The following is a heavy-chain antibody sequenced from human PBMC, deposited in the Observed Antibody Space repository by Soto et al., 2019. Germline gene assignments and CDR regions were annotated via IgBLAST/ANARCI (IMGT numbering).Heavy chain of an antibody. J-gene: IGHJ6*02. CDR1: GYTFTSYG. Sequence: QVQLVRSGAEVKKPGASVKVSCKASGYTFTSYGISWVRQAPGQGLEWMGWLNGYNGNTNYAQKLQGRVTMTTDTSTSTAYMELRSLRSDDTAVYYWARMGDAPYYYSSMDVWGQGTTVTVSS. D-gene: IGHD3-16*01. CDR3: ARMGDAPYYYSSMDV. V-gene: IGHV1-18*01. CDR2: LNGYNGNT.